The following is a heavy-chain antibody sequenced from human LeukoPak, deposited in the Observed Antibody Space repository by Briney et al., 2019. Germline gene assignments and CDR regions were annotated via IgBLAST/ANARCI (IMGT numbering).Heavy chain of an antibody. CDR3: ARLNFSQQLGEGTALRWLRTFDP. D-gene: IGHD6-13*01. CDR2: IYYSGST. CDR1: GGSISSSSYY. Sequence: SETLSLTCTVSGGSISSSSYYWGWIRQPPGKGLECIGYIYYSGSTNYNPSLKSRVTISVDTSKNQFSLKLSSVTAADTAVYYCARLNFSQQLGEGTALRWLRTFDPWGQGTLVTVSS. J-gene: IGHJ5*02. V-gene: IGHV4-61*05.